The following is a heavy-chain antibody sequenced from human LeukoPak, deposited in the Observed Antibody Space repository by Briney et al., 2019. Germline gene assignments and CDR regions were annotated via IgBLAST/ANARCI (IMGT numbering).Heavy chain of an antibody. J-gene: IGHJ4*02. V-gene: IGHV3-7*03. Sequence: PGGSLRLSCAASGFTFSGYWMTWVRQAPGKGLEWVANVNQDGDNKRYVESVKGRFTISRDNSKNTLYLQMNSLRVEDTAVYYCAKGGRCSGGSCYYLHDYWGQGTPVTVSS. CDR1: GFTFSGYW. D-gene: IGHD2-15*01. CDR3: AKGGRCSGGSCYYLHDY. CDR2: VNQDGDNK.